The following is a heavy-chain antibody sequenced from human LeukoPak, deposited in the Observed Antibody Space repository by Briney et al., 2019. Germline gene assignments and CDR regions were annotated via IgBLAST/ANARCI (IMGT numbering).Heavy chain of an antibody. Sequence: ASVKVSCKASGYTFTLYGINWVRQAPGQGLEWMGWISAYTGNTKYAQKFQGRVTMTTDTSTSTAYMELRSLRSDDTAVYYCARDRGVGATTYFDYWGQGTLVTVSS. V-gene: IGHV1-18*01. CDR1: GYTFTLYG. CDR3: ARDRGVGATTYFDY. D-gene: IGHD1-26*01. J-gene: IGHJ4*02. CDR2: ISAYTGNT.